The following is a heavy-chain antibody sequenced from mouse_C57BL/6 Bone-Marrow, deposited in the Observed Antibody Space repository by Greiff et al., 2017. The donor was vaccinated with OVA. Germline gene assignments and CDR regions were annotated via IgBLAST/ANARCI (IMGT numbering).Heavy chain of an antibody. CDR2: IDPSDSYT. Sequence: QVQLQQPGAELVMPGASVKLSCKASGYTFTSYWMHWVKQRPGQGLEWIGEIDPSDSYTNYNQKFKGKSTLTVDKSSSTAYMQLSSLTSEDSAVYYGARYGSSLDYWGQGTTLTVSS. CDR3: ARYGSSLDY. V-gene: IGHV1-69*01. J-gene: IGHJ2*01. D-gene: IGHD1-1*01. CDR1: GYTFTSYW.